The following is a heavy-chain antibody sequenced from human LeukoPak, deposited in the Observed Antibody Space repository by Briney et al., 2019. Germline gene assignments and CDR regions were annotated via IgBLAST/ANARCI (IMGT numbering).Heavy chain of an antibody. Sequence: PSETLSLTCAVYGGSFSGYSWNWVRQPAGKGLEWIGHIYPSGTTDYNPSLKTRVSMSLDTSKNQFSLRLSSVTAADTAVYYCARERPSGGHSGLVDYWGQGTLVTVSS. CDR2: IYPSGTT. V-gene: IGHV4-4*07. CDR1: GGSFSGYS. CDR3: ARERPSGGHSGLVDY. J-gene: IGHJ4*02. D-gene: IGHD4-23*01.